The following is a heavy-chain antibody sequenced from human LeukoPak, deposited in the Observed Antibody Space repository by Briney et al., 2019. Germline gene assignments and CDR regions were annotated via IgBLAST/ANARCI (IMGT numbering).Heavy chain of an antibody. CDR1: GYTFTGYY. Sequence: GASVKVSCKASGYTFTGYYMHWVRQAPGQGLEWMGRINPNSGGTNYAQKFQGRVTITADESTSTAYMELSSLRSEDTAVYYCARGVVVAAKKGRWYFDYWGQGTLVTVSS. V-gene: IGHV1-2*06. CDR2: INPNSGGT. J-gene: IGHJ4*02. D-gene: IGHD2-15*01. CDR3: ARGVVVAAKKGRWYFDY.